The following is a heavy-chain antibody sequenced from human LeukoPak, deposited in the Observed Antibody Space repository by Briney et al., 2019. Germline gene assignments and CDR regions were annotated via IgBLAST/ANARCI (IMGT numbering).Heavy chain of an antibody. CDR3: ARPGGTYPNNYWYFDL. D-gene: IGHD1-26*01. CDR1: GFTFSSYS. CDR2: ISSSGSTV. V-gene: IGHV3-48*01. J-gene: IGHJ2*01. Sequence: SGGSLRLSCAASGFTFSSYSMNWVRQAPGKGLEWVSYISSSGSTVHYADSVKGRFTISRDNSRNTLYLQMNGLRVEDTAVYYCARPGGTYPNNYWYFDLWGRGTLVPVSS.